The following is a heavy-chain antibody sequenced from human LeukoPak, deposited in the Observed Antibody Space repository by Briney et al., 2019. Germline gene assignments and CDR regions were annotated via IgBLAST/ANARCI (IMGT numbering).Heavy chain of an antibody. CDR3: ARDRPGRYCSTISCYSASPFDP. V-gene: IGHV1-69*13. J-gene: IGHJ5*02. D-gene: IGHD2-2*02. CDR2: TIPLFGTA. CDR1: GGTVSRYP. Sequence: SVKVSCKASGGTVSRYPTSWVRQAPGQGLEWMGGTIPLFGTANYAQKFQGRVTITADESTGTAYMELSSLRSEDTAVYYCARDRPGRYCSTISCYSASPFDPWGQGTLVTVSS.